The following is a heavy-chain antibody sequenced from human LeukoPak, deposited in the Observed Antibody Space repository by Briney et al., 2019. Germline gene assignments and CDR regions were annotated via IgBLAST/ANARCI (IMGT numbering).Heavy chain of an antibody. J-gene: IGHJ4*02. V-gene: IGHV1-46*01. CDR1: GYTFTDYY. CDR2: INPSGGST. CDR3: ARDDRLYYDFWSGYLGYFDY. D-gene: IGHD3-3*01. Sequence: GASVKVSCKASGYTFTDYYMHWVRQAPGQGLEWMGIINPSGGSTSYAQKFQGRVTMTRDMSTSTVYMELSSLRSEDTAVYYCARDDRLYYDFWSGYLGYFDYWGQGTLVTVSS.